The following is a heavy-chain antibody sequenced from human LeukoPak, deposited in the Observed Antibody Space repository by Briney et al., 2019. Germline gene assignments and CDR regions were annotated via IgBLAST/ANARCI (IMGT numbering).Heavy chain of an antibody. V-gene: IGHV1-2*02. D-gene: IGHD1-26*01. Sequence: GASVKVSCKASGYTFTGYYMHWVRQAPGQGLEWMGWINPNRGVTNYAQNFQGRVTMTRDTSTTTAYMELSTLRSDDTAVYYCAREISGSFYYWGQGTLVTVSS. J-gene: IGHJ4*02. CDR1: GYTFTGYY. CDR3: AREISGSFYY. CDR2: INPNRGVT.